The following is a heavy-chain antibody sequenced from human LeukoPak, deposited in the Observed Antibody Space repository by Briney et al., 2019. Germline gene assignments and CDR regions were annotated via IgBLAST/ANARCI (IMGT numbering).Heavy chain of an antibody. Sequence: PSETLSLTCTVSGGSISSSSYYWGWIRQPPGNGLEWIGSIYYSGSTYYNPSLKSRVTISVDTSKNQFSLKLSSVTAADTAVYYCARDLGSGWYDAFDIWGQGTMITVSS. CDR3: ARDLGSGWYDAFDI. CDR1: GGSISSSSYY. D-gene: IGHD6-19*01. CDR2: IYYSGST. J-gene: IGHJ3*02. V-gene: IGHV4-39*07.